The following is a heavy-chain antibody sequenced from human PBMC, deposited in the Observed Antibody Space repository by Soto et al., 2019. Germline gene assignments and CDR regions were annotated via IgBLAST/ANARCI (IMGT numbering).Heavy chain of an antibody. D-gene: IGHD2-15*01. Sequence: SETLSLTCAVYGGSFSGYYWSWIRQPPGKGLEWIGEINHSGSTNYNPSLKSRVTISVDTSKNQFSLKLSSVTAADTAVYYCARVAENYYYYMDVWGKGTTVTVSS. CDR3: ARVAENYYYYMDV. CDR1: GGSFSGYY. CDR2: INHSGST. J-gene: IGHJ6*03. V-gene: IGHV4-34*01.